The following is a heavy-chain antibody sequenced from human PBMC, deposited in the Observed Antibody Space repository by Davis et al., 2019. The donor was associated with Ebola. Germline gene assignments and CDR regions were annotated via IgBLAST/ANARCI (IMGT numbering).Heavy chain of an antibody. D-gene: IGHD1-26*01. CDR2: IFYSGST. V-gene: IGHV4-61*01. J-gene: IGHJ4*02. CDR1: AGSLSSSSYY. CDR3: ARCAPSYRGAYYFDY. Sequence: SETLSLTCTLSAGSLSSSSYYWGWIRQPPGKGLEGIGDIFYSGSTNYNPSLKSRVTISVDTSKNQFSLKLSSVTAADTAVYYCARCAPSYRGAYYFDYWGQGTLVTVSS.